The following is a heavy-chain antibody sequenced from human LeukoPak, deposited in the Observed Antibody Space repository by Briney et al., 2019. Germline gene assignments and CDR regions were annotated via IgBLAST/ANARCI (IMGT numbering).Heavy chain of an antibody. CDR1: GLPFSSYA. V-gene: IGHV3-30*03. J-gene: IGHJ1*01. CDR2: ISYDGSNE. D-gene: IGHD5-12*01. CDR3: ARDVGKSGYGDY. Sequence: GGSLRLSCAASGLPFSSYAMHWVRQAPGKGLEWVALISYDGSNEHYADSVKGRFTTSRDNAKNSLYLQMNSLRAEDTAVYYCARDVGKSGYGDYWGQGTLVTVSS.